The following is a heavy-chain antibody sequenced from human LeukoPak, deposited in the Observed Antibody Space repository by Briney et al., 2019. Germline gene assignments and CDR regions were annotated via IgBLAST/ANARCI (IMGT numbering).Heavy chain of an antibody. Sequence: GGSLRLSCAASGFTFSSYSMNWVRQAPGKGLEWVSILYSGGSTYYADSVKGRFTVSRDSSKNTLYLHMNSLRAEDTAVYYCARVGDHYHWYLDVWGRGTLVTASS. CDR3: ARVGDHYHWYLDV. J-gene: IGHJ2*01. CDR2: LYSGGST. CDR1: GFTFSSYS. D-gene: IGHD3-10*01. V-gene: IGHV3-53*01.